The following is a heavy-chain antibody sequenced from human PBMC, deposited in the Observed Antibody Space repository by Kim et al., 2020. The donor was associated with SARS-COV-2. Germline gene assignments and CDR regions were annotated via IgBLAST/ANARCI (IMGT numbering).Heavy chain of an antibody. J-gene: IGHJ6*02. CDR1: GYSFTSYW. CDR2: IDPSDSYT. D-gene: IGHD3-9*01. CDR3: ARLCYDILTDPSGYYGMDV. V-gene: IGHV5-10-1*01. Sequence: GESLKISCKGSGYSFTSYWISWVRQMPGKGLEWMGRIDPSDSYTNYSPSFQGHVTISADKSISTAYLQWSSLKASDTAMYYCARLCYDILTDPSGYYGMDVWGQGTTVTVSS.